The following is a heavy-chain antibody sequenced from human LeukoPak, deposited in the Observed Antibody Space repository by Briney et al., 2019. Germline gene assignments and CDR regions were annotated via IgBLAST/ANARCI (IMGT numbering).Heavy chain of an antibody. V-gene: IGHV4-59*12. Sequence: SETLSLTCTVSGGSISGYYWSWIRQPPGKGLEWIGNISYSGSSNYNPSLKSRVTISVDTSKNQFSLKLSSVTAADTAVYYCARGAVRRAHIAVAGRVDRNQYFDYWGQGTLVTVSS. J-gene: IGHJ4*02. D-gene: IGHD6-19*01. CDR3: ARGAVRRAHIAVAGRVDRNQYFDY. CDR2: ISYSGSS. CDR1: GGSISGYY.